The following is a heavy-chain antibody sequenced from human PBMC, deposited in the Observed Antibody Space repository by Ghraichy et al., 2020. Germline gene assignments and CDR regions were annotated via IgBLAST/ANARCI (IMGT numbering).Heavy chain of an antibody. Sequence: GGSLRLSCAASGFTFSSYGMHWVRQAPGKGLECVAVIWYDGSNKYYADSVKGRFTISRDNSKNTLYLQMNSLRAEDTAVYYCASGPDDFWSGQFDYWGQGTLVTVSS. CDR2: IWYDGSNK. J-gene: IGHJ4*02. D-gene: IGHD3-3*01. CDR1: GFTFSSYG. V-gene: IGHV3-33*08. CDR3: ASGPDDFWSGQFDY.